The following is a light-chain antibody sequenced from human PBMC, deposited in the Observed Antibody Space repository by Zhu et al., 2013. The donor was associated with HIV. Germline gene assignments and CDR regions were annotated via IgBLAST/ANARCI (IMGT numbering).Light chain of an antibody. Sequence: EIVMTQSPATLSVSPGERATLSCRASQSVSSNLAWYQQKPGQAPRLLIYGASTRATGIPARFSGSGSGTEFTLTISSLQSEDFASYYCHQYNEWPPTFGQGTKLEIK. V-gene: IGKV3-15*01. J-gene: IGKJ2*01. CDR3: HQYNEWPPT. CDR2: GAS. CDR1: QSVSSN.